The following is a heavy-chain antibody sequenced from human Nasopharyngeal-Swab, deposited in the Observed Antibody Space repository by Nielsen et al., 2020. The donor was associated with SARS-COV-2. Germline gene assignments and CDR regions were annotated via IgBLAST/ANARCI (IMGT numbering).Heavy chain of an antibody. CDR2: ISCDGSNK. D-gene: IGHD3-3*01. CDR3: AKDLKPMYYDFWSGYYTDYYYYMDV. J-gene: IGHJ6*03. V-gene: IGHV3-30*18. Sequence: WIRQPPGKGLEWVAVISCDGSNKYYADSVKGRFTISRDNSKNTLYLQMNSLRAEDTAVYYCAKDLKPMYYDFWSGYYTDYYYYMDVWGKGTTVTVSS.